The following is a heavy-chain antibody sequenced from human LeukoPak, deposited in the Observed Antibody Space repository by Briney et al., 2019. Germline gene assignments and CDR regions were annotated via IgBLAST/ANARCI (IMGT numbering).Heavy chain of an antibody. CDR2: INHSGNT. J-gene: IGHJ4*02. CDR3: SRGGWRRLDDY. Sequence: SETLSLTCAVYGGSFSDYYWSWIRQSPGKGLEWIGEINHSGNTNYNPSLKSRVTISVDTSKNQFSLKMSSVTAADTAVYYCSRGGWRRLDDYWGQGTLVTVSS. V-gene: IGHV4-34*01. CDR1: GGSFSDYY. D-gene: IGHD6-19*01.